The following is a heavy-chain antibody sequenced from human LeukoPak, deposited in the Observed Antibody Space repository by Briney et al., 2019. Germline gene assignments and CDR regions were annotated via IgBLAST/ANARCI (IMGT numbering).Heavy chain of an antibody. V-gene: IGHV5-51*01. Sequence: GESLKISCKGSGYSFTSYWIGWVRQMPGKGLEWMGIIYPGDSDTRYSPSFQGQVTISADKSISTAYLQWSSLKASDTAMYYCARSVGEEPGVVAATTHFDYWGQGTLVTVSS. J-gene: IGHJ4*02. CDR1: GYSFTSYW. CDR3: ARSVGEEPGVVAATTHFDY. CDR2: IYPGDSDT. D-gene: IGHD2-15*01.